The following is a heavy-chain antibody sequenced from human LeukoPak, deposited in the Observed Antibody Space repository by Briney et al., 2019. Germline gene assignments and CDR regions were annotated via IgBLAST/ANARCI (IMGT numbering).Heavy chain of an antibody. J-gene: IGHJ4*02. CDR1: GGSISSSSYY. CDR3: ARRSAAALFDY. Sequence: PSETLSLTCTVSGGSISSSSYYWGWLRQPPGKGLEWFGSIYYSGSTYYNPSLKSRVTISVDTSKNQCSLKLSSVTAADTAVYYCARRSAAALFDYGGQGTLVTVSS. D-gene: IGHD6-13*01. V-gene: IGHV4-39*01. CDR2: IYYSGST.